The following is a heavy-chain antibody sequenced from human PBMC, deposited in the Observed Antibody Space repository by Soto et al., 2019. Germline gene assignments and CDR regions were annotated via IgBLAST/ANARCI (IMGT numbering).Heavy chain of an antibody. D-gene: IGHD3-10*02. Sequence: EVQLVESGGGLVQPGGSLRLSCSASGFTISTNYISWVRQAPGKGLEWISVIYTGGTTYYADFVKGRFTISRDNSRNTVYLQLSSLRAEDTAVYYCARCSGLGLTFYHYYGMDVWGQGTTVTVSS. CDR3: ARCSGLGLTFYHYYGMDV. V-gene: IGHV3-66*01. CDR1: GFTISTNY. J-gene: IGHJ6*02. CDR2: IYTGGTT.